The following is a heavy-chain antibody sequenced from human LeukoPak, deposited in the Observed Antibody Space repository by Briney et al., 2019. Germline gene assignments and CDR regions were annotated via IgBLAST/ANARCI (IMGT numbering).Heavy chain of an antibody. CDR1: HYSISSGYY. V-gene: IGHV4-38-2*02. Sequence: SETLSLTGNVSHYSISSGYYWGWIRQPPRKGLEWIGSFYHSGNTYYNPSLKSRVTISLDTSKNHFSLKLTSVTAADTAVYYCARDRYYDSIGFDYWGQGTLVTVSS. D-gene: IGHD3-22*01. CDR3: ARDRYYDSIGFDY. J-gene: IGHJ4*02. CDR2: FYHSGNT.